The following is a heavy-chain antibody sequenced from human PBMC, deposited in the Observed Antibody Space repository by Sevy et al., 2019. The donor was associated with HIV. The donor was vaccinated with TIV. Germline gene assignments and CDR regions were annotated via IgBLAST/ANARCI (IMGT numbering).Heavy chain of an antibody. J-gene: IGHJ3*02. CDR1: GFTFSSYS. CDR2: ISSSSSYI. V-gene: IGHV3-21*01. CDR3: ARESPSITLFPTPSTVYDAFDI. Sequence: GGSLRLSCAASGFTFSSYSMNWVRQAPGKGLQWVSSISSSSSYIYYADSVKGRFTISRDNAKNSLYLQMNSLRAEDTAVYYCARESPSITLFPTPSTVYDAFDIWGQGTMVTVSS. D-gene: IGHD3-9*01.